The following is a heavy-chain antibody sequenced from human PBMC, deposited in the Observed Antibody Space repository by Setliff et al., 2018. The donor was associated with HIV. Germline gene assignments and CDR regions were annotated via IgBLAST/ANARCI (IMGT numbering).Heavy chain of an antibody. CDR1: GGTLNSYA. J-gene: IGHJ6*02. Sequence: EASVKVSCKTSGGTLNSYAISWVRQAPGQGLEWMGGIIPIFGTANYAQKFQGRVTLTTDTSSSTIYMELRSLRSDDTAVYYCARDAWVEFLEWTFYGMDVWGQGTTVTVSS. D-gene: IGHD3-3*02. CDR2: IIPIFGTA. V-gene: IGHV1-69*05. CDR3: ARDAWVEFLEWTFYGMDV.